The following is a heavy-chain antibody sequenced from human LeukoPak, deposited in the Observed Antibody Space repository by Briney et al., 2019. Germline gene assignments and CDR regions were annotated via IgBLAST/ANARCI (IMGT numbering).Heavy chain of an antibody. V-gene: IGHV3-23*01. J-gene: IGHJ4*02. Sequence: QPGGSLRLSCVASGFTFSSYAISWVRQAPGKGLEWVSAINGIDGSTYYADSLKGRFTISRDNSKNTLYLQMNSLRAEDTAVYYCAKATGYLLWGQGTLVIVSS. CDR1: GFTFSSYA. D-gene: IGHD1-14*01. CDR2: INGIDGST. CDR3: AKATGYLL.